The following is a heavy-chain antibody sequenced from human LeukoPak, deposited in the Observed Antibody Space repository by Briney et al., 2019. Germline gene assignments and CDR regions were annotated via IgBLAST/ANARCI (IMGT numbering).Heavy chain of an antibody. V-gene: IGHV3-53*01. D-gene: IGHD3-22*01. CDR1: GFTFSSYW. CDR2: IYSGGST. J-gene: IGHJ4*02. CDR3: ARDRDDSSGYEFDY. Sequence: PGGSLRLSCAASGFTFSSYWMSWVRQAPGKGLEWVSVIYSGGSTYYADSVKGRFTISRDNTKNTLYLQMNSLRAEDTAVYYCARDRDDSSGYEFDYWGQGTLVTVSS.